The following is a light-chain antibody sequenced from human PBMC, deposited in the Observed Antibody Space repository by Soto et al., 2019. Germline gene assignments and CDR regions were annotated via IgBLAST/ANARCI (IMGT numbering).Light chain of an antibody. J-gene: IGKJ4*01. CDR2: GAS. CDR1: QSVSSS. Sequence: IVITQSPPALSVCPGERATLSCRASQSVSSSLAWYQQKPGQAPSLLIYGASSRATGIPDRFSGSGSGTDFTLTISRLEPEDFAVYYCQQYGSSPTFGGGTKVDIK. V-gene: IGKV3-20*01. CDR3: QQYGSSPT.